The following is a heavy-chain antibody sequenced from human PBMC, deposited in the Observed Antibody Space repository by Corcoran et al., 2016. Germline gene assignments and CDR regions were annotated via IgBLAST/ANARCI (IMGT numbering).Heavy chain of an antibody. CDR1: GFTFSNAW. CDR3: TTVPIFTIFGVVDDY. Sequence: EVQLVESGGGLVKPGGSLRLSCAASGFTFSNAWMNWVRQAPGKGLEWVGRIKSKTDGGTTDYAAPVKGRFTISRDDSKNTLYLQMNSLKTEDTAVYYCTTVPIFTIFGVVDDYWGQGTLVTVSS. D-gene: IGHD3-3*01. J-gene: IGHJ4*02. V-gene: IGHV3-15*07. CDR2: IKSKTDGGTT.